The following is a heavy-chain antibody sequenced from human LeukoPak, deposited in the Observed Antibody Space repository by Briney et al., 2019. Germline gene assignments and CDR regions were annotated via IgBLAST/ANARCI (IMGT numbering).Heavy chain of an antibody. CDR2: INSDGSTT. Sequence: GGSLRLSCAASGFTFSNYLIHWVRQAPGKGLVLVSRINSDGSTTNYADSVKGRFTISRDNAKSTVYLQVNSLRAEDTAVYYCARGSAAPGLIEYWGQGTLVTVSS. CDR3: ARGSAAPGLIEY. J-gene: IGHJ4*02. D-gene: IGHD6-13*01. CDR1: GFTFSNYL. V-gene: IGHV3-74*01.